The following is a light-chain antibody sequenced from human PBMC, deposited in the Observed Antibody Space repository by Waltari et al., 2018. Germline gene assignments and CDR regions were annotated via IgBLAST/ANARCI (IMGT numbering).Light chain of an antibody. V-gene: IGKV4-1*01. CDR1: QNVLYAFNHKNF. Sequence: DIVMTQSPDSLAVSLGDSATINCKSSQNVLYAFNHKNFLSWYQQKPGQPPRLLIYWASTREAGVPDRFSGSGSGADFSLTISSLQTDDAAVYYCQQYHSTPYTFGPGTKLEI. J-gene: IGKJ2*01. CDR2: WAS. CDR3: QQYHSTPYT.